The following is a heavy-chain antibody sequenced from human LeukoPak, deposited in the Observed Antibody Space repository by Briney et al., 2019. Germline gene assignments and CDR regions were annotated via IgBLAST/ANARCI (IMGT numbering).Heavy chain of an antibody. J-gene: IGHJ4*02. CDR3: ARDQRGLDY. D-gene: IGHD5-12*01. Sequence: PSETLSLTCSVSGDSISSARYYWSWIRQPAGKGLEWIGRIYTSGSTNYNPSLKSRVTISVDTSKNQFSLKLSSVTAADTAVYYCARDQRGLDYWGQGTLVTVSS. CDR1: GDSISSARYY. CDR2: IYTSGST. V-gene: IGHV4-61*02.